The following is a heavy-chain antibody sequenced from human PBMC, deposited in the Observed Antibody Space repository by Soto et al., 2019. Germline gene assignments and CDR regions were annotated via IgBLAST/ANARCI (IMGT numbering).Heavy chain of an antibody. D-gene: IGHD3-22*01. CDR2: ISSRGTTI. CDR3: ARAIGPTLFDY. J-gene: IGHJ4*02. V-gene: IGHV3-48*03. Sequence: EVQLVESGGGLVQPGGSLRLSCAASGFTFSNYEMTWVRQAPGKGLEWLAYISSRGTTIYYAGSVKGRFTISRENAKNSLYLQMNSLRSGDTAIYFCARAIGPTLFDYWGQGTLVTVSS. CDR1: GFTFSNYE.